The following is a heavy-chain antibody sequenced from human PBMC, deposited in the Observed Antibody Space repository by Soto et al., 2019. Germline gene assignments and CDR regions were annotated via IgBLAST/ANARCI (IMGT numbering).Heavy chain of an antibody. CDR2: IYYSGST. CDR3: ARDTWGNAFDI. V-gene: IGHV4-31*03. CDR1: GGSISSGGYY. D-gene: IGHD1-26*01. Sequence: PSETLSLTCTVSGGSISSGGYYWSWIRQHPGKGLEWIGYIYYSGSTYYNPSLKSRVTISVDTSKNQFSLKLSSVTAADTAVYYCARDTWGNAFDIWGQGAMVTVSS. J-gene: IGHJ3*02.